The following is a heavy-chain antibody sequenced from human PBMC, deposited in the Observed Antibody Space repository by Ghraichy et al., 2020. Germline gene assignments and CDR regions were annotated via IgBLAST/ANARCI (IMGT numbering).Heavy chain of an antibody. V-gene: IGHV4-59*01. CDR3: AKWPPGIISYVEDDS. CDR1: GGSMSGNY. D-gene: IGHD2-8*01. CDR2: ISYSGSA. J-gene: IGHJ4*02. Sequence: SETLSLTCSVSGGSMSGNYWTWIRQPPGKGLEWIGYISYSGSATYNPSLKSRVAISIDTSRNQFSVRLTSVTAADTATYYYAKWPPGIISYVEDDSWGRGTLVIVSS.